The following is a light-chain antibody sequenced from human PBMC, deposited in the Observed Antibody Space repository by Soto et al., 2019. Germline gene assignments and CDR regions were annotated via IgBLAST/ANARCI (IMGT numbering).Light chain of an antibody. CDR2: GNS. J-gene: IGLJ1*01. V-gene: IGLV1-40*01. CDR3: QSYDSSLSGL. CDR1: SSNIGAGYD. Sequence: QSVRTQPPSGSGAPGQRVTISCTGSSSNIGAGYDVHWYQQLPGTAPKLLIYGNSNRPSGVPDRFSGSKSGTSASLAITGLQAEDEADYYCQSYDSSLSGLFGTGTKVTVL.